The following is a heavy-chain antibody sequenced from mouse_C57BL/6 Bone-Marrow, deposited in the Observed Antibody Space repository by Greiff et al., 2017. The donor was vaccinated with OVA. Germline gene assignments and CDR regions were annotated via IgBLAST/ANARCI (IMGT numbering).Heavy chain of an antibody. CDR3: ARYSNRYAMDY. CDR2: IYPRSGNT. D-gene: IGHD2-5*01. CDR1: GYTFTSYG. Sequence: VQLQESGAELARPGASVKLSCNASGYTFTSYGISWVKQRTGQGLEWIGEIYPRSGNTYYNEKFKGKATLTADKSSSTAYMELRSLTSEDSAVYFCARYSNRYAMDYWGQGTSVTVSS. V-gene: IGHV1-81*01. J-gene: IGHJ4*01.